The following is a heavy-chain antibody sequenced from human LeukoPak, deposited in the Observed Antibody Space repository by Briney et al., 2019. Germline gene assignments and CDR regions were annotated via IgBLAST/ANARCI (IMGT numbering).Heavy chain of an antibody. Sequence: PGGSLRLSCAASGFTFSSHSMNWVRQAPGEGLEWVSSISSSSSYIYYADSVKGRFTISRDNAKNSLYLQMNSLRAEDTAVYYCASLTYYDILTGYRAFDYWGQGTLVTVSS. J-gene: IGHJ4*02. CDR2: ISSSSSYI. CDR3: ASLTYYDILTGYRAFDY. CDR1: GFTFSSHS. V-gene: IGHV3-21*01. D-gene: IGHD3-9*01.